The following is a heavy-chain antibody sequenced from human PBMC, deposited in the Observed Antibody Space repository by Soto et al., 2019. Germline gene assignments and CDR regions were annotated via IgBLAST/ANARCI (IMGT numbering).Heavy chain of an antibody. CDR3: AKMSSTASYDAVFF. CDR1: GFSFSDYY. CDR2: IRGSGTNI. V-gene: IGHV3-11*01. J-gene: IGHJ4*02. D-gene: IGHD2-2*01. Sequence: GGSLRLSCSASGFSFSDYYMTWVRQAPGKGLEWISYIRGSGTNIYYAESVEGRFTISRDNARNSVHLQMNDLRGGDTARYFCAKMSSTASYDAVFFWGQGTLVTVSS.